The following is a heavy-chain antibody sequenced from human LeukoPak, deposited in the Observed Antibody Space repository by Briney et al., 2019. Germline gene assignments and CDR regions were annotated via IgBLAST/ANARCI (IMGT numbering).Heavy chain of an antibody. J-gene: IGHJ4*02. V-gene: IGHV4-38-2*02. CDR1: GGSISKYY. D-gene: IGHD3-10*01. CDR2: IYNTGST. CDR3: ARVPPHYYGTGSPD. Sequence: PSETLSLTCTVSGGSISKYYWGWIRQPPGKGLQWIGSIYNTGSTYYNPSLKSRITISVDTSKNQFSLRVTSVTATDTAVYYCARVPPHYYGTGSPDWGQGTLVTVSA.